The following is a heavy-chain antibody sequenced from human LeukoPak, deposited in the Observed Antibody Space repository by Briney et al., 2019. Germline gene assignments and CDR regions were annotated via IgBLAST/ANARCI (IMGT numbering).Heavy chain of an antibody. J-gene: IGHJ5*02. CDR1: GGTFSSYA. CDR3: ARDRGTMIVGNWFDP. V-gene: IGHV1-69*05. D-gene: IGHD3-22*01. CDR2: IIPIFGTA. Sequence: SVKVSCKASGGTFSSYAISWVRQAPGQGLEWMGGIIPIFGTANYAQKFQGRVTITTDESTSTAYMELSSLRSEDTAVYYCARDRGTMIVGNWFDPWGQVTLVTVSS.